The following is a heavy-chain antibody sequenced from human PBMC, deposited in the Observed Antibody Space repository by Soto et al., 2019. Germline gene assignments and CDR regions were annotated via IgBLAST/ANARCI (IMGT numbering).Heavy chain of an antibody. CDR3: VKASDGAWPYYFDS. Sequence: PGVSLRLSSVASGFSFNPYGMACVRQDPGKGLEWVSAIRSNTAITHYPDSMRGRFTISRVNSENTIFLQMHSLRVEDSALYFCVKASDGAWPYYFDSWGQGTLVTVSS. V-gene: IGHV3-23*01. CDR1: GFSFNPYG. D-gene: IGHD5-12*01. J-gene: IGHJ4*02. CDR2: IRSNTAIT.